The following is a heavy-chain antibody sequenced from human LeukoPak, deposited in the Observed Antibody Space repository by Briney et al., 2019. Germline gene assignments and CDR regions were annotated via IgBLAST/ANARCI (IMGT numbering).Heavy chain of an antibody. V-gene: IGHV4-38-2*01. CDR2: IYHSGST. CDR3: ARQLSEWLLYGNWFEP. D-gene: IGHD3-3*01. CDR1: GYSISSDYY. J-gene: IGHJ5*02. Sequence: AETLSLTCAVPGYSISSDYYWGWIRQPPGKGLEWIGRIYHSGSTYYNPSLKSRVTTSFDTSKNQFSLKLSSVTAADTAVYYCARQLSEWLLYGNWFEPWGQGTLVTVSS.